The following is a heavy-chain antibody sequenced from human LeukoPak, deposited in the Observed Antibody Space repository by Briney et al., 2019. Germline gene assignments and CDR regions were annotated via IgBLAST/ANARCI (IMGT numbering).Heavy chain of an antibody. CDR2: IYPYDSDT. J-gene: IGHJ4*02. Sequence: PGESLKISCKASGDSFTSYCVGCVRQLPGKGLEWMGPIYPYDSDTRYSPSFQGQVTISAATSISTAYPQSSNLTASDTAMYYCARHIGYSACNPEYRGQGTLVTVSS. CDR3: ARHIGYSACNPEY. CDR1: GDSFTSYC. V-gene: IGHV5-51*01. D-gene: IGHD5-12*01.